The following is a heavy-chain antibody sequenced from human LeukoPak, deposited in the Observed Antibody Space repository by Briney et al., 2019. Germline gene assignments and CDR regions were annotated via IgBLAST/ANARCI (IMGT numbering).Heavy chain of an antibody. CDR3: ARESVPPYCGGDCCLDY. CDR1: GGTFSSYA. J-gene: IGHJ4*02. D-gene: IGHD2-21*02. Sequence: SVKVSCKASGGTFSSYAISWARQTPGQGLEWMGRIIPIFGTANYAQKFQGRVTITTDESTSTAYMELSSLRSEDTAVYYCARESVPPYCGGDCCLDYWGQGTLVTVSS. V-gene: IGHV1-69*05. CDR2: IIPIFGTA.